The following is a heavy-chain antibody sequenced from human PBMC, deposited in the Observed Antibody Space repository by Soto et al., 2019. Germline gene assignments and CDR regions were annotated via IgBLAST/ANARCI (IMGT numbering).Heavy chain of an antibody. D-gene: IGHD5-12*01. V-gene: IGHV1-69*13. CDR1: GGTFSSYA. Sequence: GASVKVSCKASGGTFSSYAISWVRQAPGQGLEWMGGIIPIFGTANYAQKFQGRVTITADESTSTAYMELSSLRSEDTAVYYCARKSLRNSGYVVDYLHDCGQGPLVTVSS. CDR2: IIPIFGTA. CDR3: ARKSLRNSGYVVDYLHD. J-gene: IGHJ4*02.